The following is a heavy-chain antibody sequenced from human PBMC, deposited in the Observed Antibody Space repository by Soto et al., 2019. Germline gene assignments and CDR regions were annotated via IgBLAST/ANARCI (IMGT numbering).Heavy chain of an antibody. Sequence: EVQLVESGGGLVQPGGSLRLSCAASGFTFSNYWMSWVRQAPGKGLEWVANLKHDGSEKYYVDSVKGRFTISRDNAKNSLHLQMNSLRAEDTAVYYCARVDTAVVHFGMDVWGQGTTVTVSS. CDR1: GFTFSNYW. V-gene: IGHV3-7*03. D-gene: IGHD5-18*01. J-gene: IGHJ6*02. CDR3: ARVDTAVVHFGMDV. CDR2: LKHDGSEK.